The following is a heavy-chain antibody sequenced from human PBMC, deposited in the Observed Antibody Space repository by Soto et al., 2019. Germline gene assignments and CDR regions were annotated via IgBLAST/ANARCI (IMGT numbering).Heavy chain of an antibody. CDR1: GFTFSSYA. CDR3: ARHRGSGRHWFDP. J-gene: IGHJ5*02. V-gene: IGHV3-23*01. D-gene: IGHD6-19*01. CDR2: IGDSGVVA. Sequence: GGSLRLSCGASGFTFSSYAMSWVRQAPGKGLEWVSAIGDSGVVAYDADSVKGRFTISRDNSKNTLSLQMNSLRAEDTAVYYCARHRGSGRHWFDPWGQGTLVTVSS.